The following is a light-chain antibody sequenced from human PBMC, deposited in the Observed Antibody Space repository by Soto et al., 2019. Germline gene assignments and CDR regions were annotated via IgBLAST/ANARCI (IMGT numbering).Light chain of an antibody. CDR3: HQYGSSAWT. Sequence: EIVFTQSPGTLSLSPGERATLSCRASQSISSNYLAWYQQKPGRAPRLLIYGASSRATGIPDRFSGSGSGTDFTLTISRLEPEDFAVYYCHQYGSSAWTFGQGTKVDIK. V-gene: IGKV3-20*01. CDR2: GAS. CDR1: QSISSNY. J-gene: IGKJ1*01.